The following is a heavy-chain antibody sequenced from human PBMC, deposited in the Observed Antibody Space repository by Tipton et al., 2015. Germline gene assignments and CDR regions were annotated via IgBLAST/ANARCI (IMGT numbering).Heavy chain of an antibody. Sequence: TLSLTCAVSAYSISSDYYWGWIRQPPGKGLEWIGSIYYNGDTYYTPSLKSPVTISIDTSKNQFSLELSSVTAADTALYYCARHIAYHDNVDSWGQGALVSVSS. CDR2: IYYNGDT. V-gene: IGHV4-38-2*01. J-gene: IGHJ4*02. CDR1: AYSISSDYY. D-gene: IGHD2-21*01. CDR3: ARHIAYHDNVDS.